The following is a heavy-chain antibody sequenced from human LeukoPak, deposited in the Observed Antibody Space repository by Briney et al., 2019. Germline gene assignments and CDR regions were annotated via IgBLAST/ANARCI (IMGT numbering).Heavy chain of an antibody. CDR3: AELGITMIGGV. CDR1: GFTFRSYE. J-gene: IGHJ6*04. V-gene: IGHV3-48*03. Sequence: GSLRLSCAASGFTFRSYEMNWVRQAPGKGLEWVSYISSSGSTIYYADSVKGRFTISRDNAKNSLYLQMNSLRAEDTAVYYCAELGITMIGGVWGNGTTVTISS. CDR2: ISSSGSTI. D-gene: IGHD3-10*02.